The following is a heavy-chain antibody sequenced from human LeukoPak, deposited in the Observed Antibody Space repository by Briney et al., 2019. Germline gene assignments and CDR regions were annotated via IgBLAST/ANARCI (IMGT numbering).Heavy chain of an antibody. CDR3: ARDEAVLDYYDSSGYFDY. CDR1: GYTFTSYY. D-gene: IGHD3-22*01. Sequence: ASVKVSCKASGYTFTSYYMHWVRQAPGQGLEWMGIINPSGGSTSYAQKFQGRVTMTRDMSTSTVYMELSSLRSEDTAVYYCARDEAVLDYYDSSGYFDYWGQGTLVTVSS. J-gene: IGHJ4*02. CDR2: INPSGGST. V-gene: IGHV1-46*01.